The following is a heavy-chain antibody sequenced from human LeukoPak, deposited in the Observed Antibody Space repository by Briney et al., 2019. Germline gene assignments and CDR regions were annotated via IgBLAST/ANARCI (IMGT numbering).Heavy chain of an antibody. CDR1: GYFISSGSYY. Sequence: SETLSLTCTVSGYFISSGSYYWSWIRQPAGKGLEWIGRIYTSGSTNYNPSLKSRVTISVDTSKNQFSLKLSSVTAADTAVYYCARDTMVRGVPLFDPWGQGTLVTVSS. D-gene: IGHD3-10*01. J-gene: IGHJ5*02. V-gene: IGHV4-61*02. CDR3: ARDTMVRGVPLFDP. CDR2: IYTSGST.